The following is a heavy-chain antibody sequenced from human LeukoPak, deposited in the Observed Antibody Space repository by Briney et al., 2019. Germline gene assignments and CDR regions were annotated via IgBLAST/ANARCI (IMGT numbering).Heavy chain of an antibody. J-gene: IGHJ3*02. V-gene: IGHV4-59*01. CDR1: GGSISSYF. CDR3: ARAGEQQLVQGAFDI. D-gene: IGHD6-13*01. CDR2: IFYSGGT. Sequence: SETLSLTCTVSGGSISSYFWSWIRQPPGKGLEWIGFIFYSGGTNYNPSLKSRVTISVDTSKNQFSLKLSSVTAADTAVYYCARAGEQQLVQGAFDIWGQGTLVTVSS.